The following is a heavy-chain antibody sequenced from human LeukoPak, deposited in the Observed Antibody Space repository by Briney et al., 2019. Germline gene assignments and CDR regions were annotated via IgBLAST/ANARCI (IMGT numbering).Heavy chain of an antibody. D-gene: IGHD6-13*01. Sequence: GGSLRLSCAASGFTVSSNYINWVRQAPGKGLEWVSLIYGSTSADYADSVKGRFTISRDTSMNTVYLQMNSLRAEDTAVYYCARASSSWHDTNWFDSWGQGTLVTVSS. J-gene: IGHJ5*01. CDR1: GFTVSSNY. V-gene: IGHV3-66*01. CDR2: IYGSTSA. CDR3: ARASSSWHDTNWFDS.